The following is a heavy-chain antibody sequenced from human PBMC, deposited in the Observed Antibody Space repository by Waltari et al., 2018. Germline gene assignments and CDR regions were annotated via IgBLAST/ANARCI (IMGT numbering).Heavy chain of an antibody. V-gene: IGHV3-74*01. CDR2: INSDGSTT. Sequence: EVQLVESGGGLAQPGGSLRLSCVASGFTFSSYWMHWVRQAPGKGLGCVSRINSDGSTTNYADSVKGRFTISRDNAKNTLYLQMNSLRAEDTAVYYCAKGGGWLQDYWGQGTLVTVSS. J-gene: IGHJ4*02. CDR1: GFTFSSYW. D-gene: IGHD5-12*01. CDR3: AKGGGWLQDY.